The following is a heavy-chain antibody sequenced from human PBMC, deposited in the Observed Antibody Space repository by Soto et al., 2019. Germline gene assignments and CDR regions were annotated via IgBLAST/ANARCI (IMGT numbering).Heavy chain of an antibody. CDR2: ISAYNGNT. D-gene: IGHD3-10*01. Sequence: QVQLVQSGAEVKKPGASVKVSCKASGYTFISYGISWVRQAPGQALEWMGWISAYNGNTKYAQKVQDRVTMTTDTSTTTAYMELRSLRSDDTAVYYCARDFRAGIYYGSGSSVDYWGQGTLVTVSS. J-gene: IGHJ4*02. CDR3: ARDFRAGIYYGSGSSVDY. V-gene: IGHV1-18*01. CDR1: GYTFISYG.